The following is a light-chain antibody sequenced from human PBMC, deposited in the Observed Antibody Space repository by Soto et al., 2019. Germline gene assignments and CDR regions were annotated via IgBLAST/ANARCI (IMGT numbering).Light chain of an antibody. J-gene: IGLJ2*01. Sequence: QSALTQPASVSGSPGQSITISCTGTSSDVGGYNYVSWYQQHPGKAPKLMIYDVSNRPSGVSNRFSGSKSGNTASLTISGLQAEDEAHYYCRAYTSSSTRGVFGGGTKLTVL. V-gene: IGLV2-14*01. CDR2: DVS. CDR3: RAYTSSSTRGV. CDR1: SSDVGGYNY.